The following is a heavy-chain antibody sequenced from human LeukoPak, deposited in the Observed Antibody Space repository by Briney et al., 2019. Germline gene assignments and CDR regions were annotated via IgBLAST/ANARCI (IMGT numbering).Heavy chain of an antibody. CDR1: GFTFSTYV. J-gene: IGHJ4*02. CDR3: AKEGRWLDS. D-gene: IGHD4-23*01. V-gene: IGHV3-23*01. CDR2: ISGGST. Sequence: GGSLRLSCAASGFTFSTYVMSWVRQTPGKGLEWVSTISGGSTYYADSVKGRFTISRDNSKNTLYLQMNSLRAEDTAVYYCAKEGRWLDSWGQGTLVTVSS.